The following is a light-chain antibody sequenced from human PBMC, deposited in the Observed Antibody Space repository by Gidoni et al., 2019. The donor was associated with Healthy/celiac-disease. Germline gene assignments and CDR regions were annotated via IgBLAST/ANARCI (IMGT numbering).Light chain of an antibody. CDR1: QSVSSN. V-gene: IGKV3-15*01. Sequence: EIVMTQSPATLSVSPGERATLSCRASQSVSSNLAWYQQKPGQAPRLLIYGASTRATNIPARFSGSGSGTEFTLTISSLHSEDFAVYYCQQYNNWPPHTFGQXTKLEIK. CDR3: QQYNNWPPHT. CDR2: GAS. J-gene: IGKJ2*01.